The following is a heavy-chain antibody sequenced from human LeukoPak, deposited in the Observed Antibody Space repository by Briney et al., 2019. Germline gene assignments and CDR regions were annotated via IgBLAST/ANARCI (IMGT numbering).Heavy chain of an antibody. Sequence: PGGSLRLPCAASGFTFNNYGIHWVRQAPGKGLEWVAVISYDGSNKYYADSVKGRFTISRDNSKNTLYLQMNSLRAEDTAVYYCAKDEDIVVVPAATYYYYYGMDVWGKGTTVTVSS. CDR1: GFTFNNYG. CDR3: AKDEDIVVVPAATYYYYYGMDV. CDR2: ISYDGSNK. V-gene: IGHV3-30*18. J-gene: IGHJ6*04. D-gene: IGHD2-2*01.